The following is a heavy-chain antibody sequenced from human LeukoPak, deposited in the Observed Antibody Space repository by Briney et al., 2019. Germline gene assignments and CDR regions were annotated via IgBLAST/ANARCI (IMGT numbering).Heavy chain of an antibody. CDR2: IYYSGST. V-gene: IGHV4-34*01. Sequence: SETLSLTCAVYGGSFSGYYWSWIRQPPGKGLEWIGSIYYSGSTYYNPSLKSRVTISVDTSKNQFSLKLSSVTAADTAVYYCNRLFSDAFDIWGQGTMVTVSS. CDR1: GGSFSGYY. D-gene: IGHD2/OR15-2a*01. CDR3: NRLFSDAFDI. J-gene: IGHJ3*02.